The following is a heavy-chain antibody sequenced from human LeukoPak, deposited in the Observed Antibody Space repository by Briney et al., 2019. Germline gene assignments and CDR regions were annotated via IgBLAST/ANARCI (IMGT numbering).Heavy chain of an antibody. Sequence: GGPLRLSCVASGFPFSSYWMTWVRQAPGKGLEWVANIKQDGSKKSYVDSVKGRFTISRDNAKNSLYLQMNSLRAEDTAIYYCTRVGYIDEGIDYWGQGTLVTVSS. CDR1: GFPFSSYW. CDR2: IKQDGSKK. V-gene: IGHV3-7*04. D-gene: IGHD5-24*01. CDR3: TRVGYIDEGIDY. J-gene: IGHJ4*02.